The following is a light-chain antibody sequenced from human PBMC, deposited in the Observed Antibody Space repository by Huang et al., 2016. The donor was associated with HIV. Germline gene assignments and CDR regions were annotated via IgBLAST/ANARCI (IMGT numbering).Light chain of an antibody. V-gene: IGKV3-11*01. CDR1: QSVSSY. Sequence: EIVLTQSPATLSLSPGERATLSCRARQSVSSYVAWYQQQPGQAPRLLIYDTSNRAGGIPARVSGSGSGTDFTRTISSLEPEDFAVYYCQQRSNWHWPFGQGTKVEIK. J-gene: IGKJ1*01. CDR2: DTS. CDR3: QQRSNWHWP.